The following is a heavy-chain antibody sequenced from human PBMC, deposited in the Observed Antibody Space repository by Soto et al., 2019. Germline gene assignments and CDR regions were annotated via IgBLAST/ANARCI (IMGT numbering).Heavy chain of an antibody. J-gene: IGHJ2*01. CDR3: ARVAITYWYFDL. CDR1: GDSISSYY. CDR2: IYYSGST. Sequence: SETLSLTCTVSGDSISSYYWSWIRQPPGKGLEWIGYIYYSGSTSYNPSLKSRVTISVDTSKNQFSLKLSSVTAADTAVYYCARVAITYWYFDLWGRGTLVTVSS. V-gene: IGHV4-59*01. D-gene: IGHD3-22*01.